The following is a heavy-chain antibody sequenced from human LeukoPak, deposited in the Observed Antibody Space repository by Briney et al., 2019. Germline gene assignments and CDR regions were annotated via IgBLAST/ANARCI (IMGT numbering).Heavy chain of an antibody. J-gene: IGHJ4*02. CDR1: GFTFSSYA. V-gene: IGHV3-7*01. CDR2: TKPDGSEK. CDR3: ARVDYVDEGWGY. D-gene: IGHD3-16*01. Sequence: GGSLRLSCAASGFTFSSYAMHWVRQAPGKGLEWVANTKPDGSEKNYVGSVKGRFTISRDNTKNSLYLQMDSLRAEDTALYYCARVDYVDEGWGYWGQGTLVTVSS.